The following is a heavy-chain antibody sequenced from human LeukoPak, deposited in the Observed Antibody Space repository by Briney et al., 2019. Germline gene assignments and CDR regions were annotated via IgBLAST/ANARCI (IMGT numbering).Heavy chain of an antibody. J-gene: IGHJ4*02. CDR2: IYYSGST. CDR1: GGSISSGSYY. V-gene: IGHV4-39*01. Sequence: SETLSLTCTVSGGSISSGSYYWGWIRQPPGKGLEWIGSIYYSGSTYYNPSLKSRVTISVDTSKNQFSLKLSSVTAADTAVYYCARRDIVATISYFDYWGQGTLVTVSS. CDR3: ARRDIVATISYFDY. D-gene: IGHD5-12*01.